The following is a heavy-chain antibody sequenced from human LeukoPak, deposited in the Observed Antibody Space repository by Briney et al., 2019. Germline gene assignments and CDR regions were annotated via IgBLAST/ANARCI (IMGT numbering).Heavy chain of an antibody. Sequence: GASVKVSCKASGYTFTSYGISWVRQAPGQGLEWMGWISAYNGNTNYAQKLQGRVTMTTDTSTSTAYMELRSLRSDDTAVYYCAREGSITMVWGVINYWGQGTLVTVSS. CDR2: ISAYNGNT. V-gene: IGHV1-18*01. CDR3: AREGSITMVWGVINY. J-gene: IGHJ4*02. D-gene: IGHD3-10*01. CDR1: GYTFTSYG.